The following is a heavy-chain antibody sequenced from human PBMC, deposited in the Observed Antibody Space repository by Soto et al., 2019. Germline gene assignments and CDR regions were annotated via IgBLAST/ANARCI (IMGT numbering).Heavy chain of an antibody. J-gene: IGHJ6*03. V-gene: IGHV3-7*01. CDR2: IKQDGSEK. Sequence: GGSLRLSCAASGFTFSSYWMSWVRQAPGKGLEWVANIKQDGSEKYYVDSVKGRFTISRDNAKNSLYLQMNSLRAEDTAVYYCAREPLDYGMAYWYYMDVWGKGTTVTVSS. CDR3: AREPLDYGMAYWYYMDV. CDR1: GFTFSSYW. D-gene: IGHD4-17*01.